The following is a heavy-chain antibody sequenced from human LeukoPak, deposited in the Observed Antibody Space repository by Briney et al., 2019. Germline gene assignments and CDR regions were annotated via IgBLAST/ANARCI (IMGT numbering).Heavy chain of an antibody. D-gene: IGHD6-13*01. CDR2: TYYRSRLTF. V-gene: IGHV6-1*01. CDR3: ARDLSAGADY. J-gene: IGHJ4*02. CDR1: GDSFSSNIAA. Sequence: SQTLSLTCAISGDSFSSNIAAWNWFRQSPSRGLEWLGRTYYRSRLTFEYAVSVKGLITFKSDTSKNQVSLHLTSVTPDDTALYYCARDLSAGADYWGQGILVTVSS.